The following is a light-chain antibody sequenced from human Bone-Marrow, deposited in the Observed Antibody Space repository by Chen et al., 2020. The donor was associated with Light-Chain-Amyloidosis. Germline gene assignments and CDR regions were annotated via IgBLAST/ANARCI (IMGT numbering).Light chain of an antibody. CDR3: CSSAAISTFSWV. CDR2: EGS. J-gene: IGLJ3*02. Sequence: QSALTQPASVSGSPGQSITISCTGTSSDVGSYNLVSWYQQHPGKAPKLLIYEGSKRPSGVSNRFSGSKSGNTASLPISGLQAEDEADYYCCSSAAISTFSWVFGGGSKLTVL. V-gene: IGLV2-23*03. CDR1: SSDVGSYNL.